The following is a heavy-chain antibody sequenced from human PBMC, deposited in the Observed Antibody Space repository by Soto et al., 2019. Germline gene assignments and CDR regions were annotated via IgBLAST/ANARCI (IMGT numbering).Heavy chain of an antibody. D-gene: IGHD4-17*01. CDR3: VSQRTTVPTQAYFDY. J-gene: IGHJ4*02. Sequence: LSLTCAVSGGSFTNSSYYWGWIRQSPGKGLEWIGSVYYRGRSYSKSSVKSRVTISVDTSKNRFSLSLNSVTASDTAVYFCVSQRTTVPTQAYFDYWGPGALVTVSS. CDR2: VYYRGRS. CDR1: GGSFTNSSYY. V-gene: IGHV4-39*01.